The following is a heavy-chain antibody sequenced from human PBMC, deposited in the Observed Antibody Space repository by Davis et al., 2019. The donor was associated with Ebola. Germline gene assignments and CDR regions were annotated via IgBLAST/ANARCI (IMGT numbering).Heavy chain of an antibody. D-gene: IGHD3-22*01. CDR2: IPYDGAYQ. J-gene: IGHJ6*02. Sequence: GESLKISCAASGITFSTYAMHWVRQAPGKGLEWVAAIPYDGAYQYYVASVKDRFTIARDNSKNTLFLHMNSLRADDTAVYYCAAIVPWGPAPHYYYALDVWGQGATVTVSS. CDR1: GITFSTYA. V-gene: IGHV3-30*03. CDR3: AAIVPWGPAPHYYYALDV.